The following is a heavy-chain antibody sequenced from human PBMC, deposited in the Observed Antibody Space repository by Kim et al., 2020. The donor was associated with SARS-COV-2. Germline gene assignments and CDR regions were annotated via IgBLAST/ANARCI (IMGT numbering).Heavy chain of an antibody. CDR1: GFTFSSYA. CDR3: AKDGITIFGVVISYNWFDP. CDR2: ISGSGGST. V-gene: IGHV3-23*01. J-gene: IGHJ5*02. D-gene: IGHD3-3*01. Sequence: GGSLRLSCAASGFTFSSYAMSWVRQAPGKGLEWVSAISGSGGSTYYADSVKGRFTISRDNSKNTLYLQMNSLRAEDTAVYYCAKDGITIFGVVISYNWFDPWGQGTLVTVSS.